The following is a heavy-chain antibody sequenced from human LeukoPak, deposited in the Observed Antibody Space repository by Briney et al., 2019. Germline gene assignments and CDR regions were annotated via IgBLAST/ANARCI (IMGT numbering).Heavy chain of an antibody. CDR3: ARQFDP. J-gene: IGHJ5*02. Sequence: SETLSLTCTVSGGSMSSYYWSWIRQPPGKGLEWVGHIYTSGTTGYNSALKSRLTISIDTSRNQFYLTLRSVTAADTAVYYCARQFDPWGQGIPVTVSS. CDR2: IYTSGTT. CDR1: GGSMSSYY. V-gene: IGHV4-4*09.